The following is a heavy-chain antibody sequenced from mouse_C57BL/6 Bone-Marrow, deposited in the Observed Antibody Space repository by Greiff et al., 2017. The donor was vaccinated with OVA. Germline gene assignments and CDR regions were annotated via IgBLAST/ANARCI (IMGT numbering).Heavy chain of an antibody. Sequence: QVQLQQSGAELARPGASVKLSCKASGYTFTSYGISWVKQRTGQGLEWIGEIYPRSGNTYYNEKFKGKATLTADKSSSTAYMELRSLTSEDSAGYFCARPGYYGSSPAWFAYWGQGTLVTVSA. CDR2: IYPRSGNT. D-gene: IGHD1-1*01. V-gene: IGHV1-81*01. CDR1: GYTFTSYG. J-gene: IGHJ3*01. CDR3: ARPGYYGSSPAWFAY.